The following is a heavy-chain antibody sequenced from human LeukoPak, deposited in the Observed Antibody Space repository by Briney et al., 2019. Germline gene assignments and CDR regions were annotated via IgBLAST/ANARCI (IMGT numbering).Heavy chain of an antibody. Sequence: SETLSLTCAVSGGSISSGGYSWSWIRQPPGKGLEWIGYIYHSGSTYYNPSLKSRVTISVDRSKNQFSLKLSSVTAADTAMYYCARDEVGWDAFKIWAKGQWSPSLQ. CDR2: IYHSGST. D-gene: IGHD6-19*01. CDR1: GGSISSGGYS. CDR3: ARDEVGWDAFKI. V-gene: IGHV4-30-2*01. J-gene: IGHJ3*02.